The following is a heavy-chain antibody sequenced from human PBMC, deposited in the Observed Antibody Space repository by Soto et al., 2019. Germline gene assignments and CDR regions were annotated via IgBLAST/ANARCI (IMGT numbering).Heavy chain of an antibody. Sequence: SETLSLTCTVSGGSDNSGSYYWSWIRQPPGKGLEWIGYIYDSGSTNYNPSLKSRVTISVDMSKNQFSLKLTSVTAADTAVYYCAREERGVLTQFDNWGQGTLVTVSS. D-gene: IGHD3-10*01. CDR1: GGSDNSGSYY. CDR3: AREERGVLTQFDN. J-gene: IGHJ4*02. CDR2: IYDSGST. V-gene: IGHV4-61*01.